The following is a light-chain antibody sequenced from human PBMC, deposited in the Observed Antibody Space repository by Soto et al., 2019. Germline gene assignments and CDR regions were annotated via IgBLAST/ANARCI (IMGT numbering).Light chain of an antibody. CDR1: QGITNY. V-gene: IGKV1-27*01. J-gene: IGKJ3*01. CDR3: QKHDYAPFT. Sequence: QLTQSPSSLSAAVGDKVTITCRASQGITNYVAWYQHKPGNVPKLLIYAASTLQSGVPSRFSGSGSGTEFTLTVSGLQPEDFATYYCQKHDYAPFTFGPGTKVDF. CDR2: AAS.